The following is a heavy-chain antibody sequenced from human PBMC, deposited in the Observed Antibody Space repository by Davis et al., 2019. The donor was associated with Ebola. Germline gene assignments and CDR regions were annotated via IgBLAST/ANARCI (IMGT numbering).Heavy chain of an antibody. CDR1: GGSISSSNW. V-gene: IGHV4-4*02. CDR3: ARGGVRVRYYYYGMDV. CDR2: INHSGST. Sequence: MPSETLSLTCAVSGGSISSSNWWSWVRQPPGKGLEWIGEINHSGSTNYNPSLKSRVTISVDTSKNQFSLKLSSVTAADTAVYYCARGGVRVRYYYYGMDVWGQGTTVTVSS. D-gene: IGHD3-10*01. J-gene: IGHJ6*02.